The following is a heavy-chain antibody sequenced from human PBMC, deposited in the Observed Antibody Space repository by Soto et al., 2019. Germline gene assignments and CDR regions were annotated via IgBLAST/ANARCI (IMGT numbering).Heavy chain of an antibody. J-gene: IGHJ4*02. CDR3: ARVVGYYSDSSGCSHVDY. Sequence: QVQLQESGPGLVKPSQTLSLTCTVSGGSISSGDYYWSWIRQPPGKGLEWIGYIYYSGSTYYNPSLRGPVTLSADTSKTQFSLKLNSVAAADTAVYYCARVVGYYSDSSGCSHVDYWGQATLVPVSP. CDR1: GGSISSGDYY. CDR2: IYYSGST. D-gene: IGHD3-22*01. V-gene: IGHV4-30-4*01.